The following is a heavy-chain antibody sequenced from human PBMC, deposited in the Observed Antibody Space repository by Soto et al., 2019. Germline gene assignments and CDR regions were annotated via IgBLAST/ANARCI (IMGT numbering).Heavy chain of an antibody. CDR3: ARVLGYNSSWWRHTAFDI. D-gene: IGHD6-13*01. J-gene: IGHJ3*02. Sequence: ASVKVSCKTSGYTFTNYGISWVRQAPGQGLEWMGWISAHTGNTNYAQKFQGRVTMTTDTSTSTAYMELRSLRSDDTAVYYCARVLGYNSSWWRHTAFDIWGQGSMVTVSS. CDR1: GYTFTNYG. V-gene: IGHV1-18*01. CDR2: ISAHTGNT.